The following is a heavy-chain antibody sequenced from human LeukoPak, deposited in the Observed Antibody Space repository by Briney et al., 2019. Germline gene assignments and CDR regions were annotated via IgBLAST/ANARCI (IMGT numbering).Heavy chain of an antibody. CDR1: GGSISSGGYS. D-gene: IGHD2-21*02. J-gene: IGHJ4*02. CDR2: IYHSGST. Sequence: SETLSLTCAVSGGSISSGGYSWSWIRQPPGKGLEWIGYIYHSGSTYYNPSLKSRVTISVDRSKNQFSLKLSSVTAADTAVYYCARSVVVTASFDYWGQGTLVTVSS. CDR3: ARSVVVTASFDY. V-gene: IGHV4-30-2*02.